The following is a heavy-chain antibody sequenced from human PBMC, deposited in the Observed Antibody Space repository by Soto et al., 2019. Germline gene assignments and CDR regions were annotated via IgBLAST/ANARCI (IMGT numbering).Heavy chain of an antibody. Sequence: QVQLVESGGGLVKPGGSLRLSCAASGFTFSDYYMSWIRQAPGKGLEWVSYISSSSSYTNYADSVKGRFTISRDNAKNSLYLQMNSLRAEDTAVYYCAREGMAAGHQNYFDYCGQGTLVTVSS. V-gene: IGHV3-11*05. D-gene: IGHD6-13*01. CDR3: AREGMAAGHQNYFDY. J-gene: IGHJ4*02. CDR2: ISSSSSYT. CDR1: GFTFSDYY.